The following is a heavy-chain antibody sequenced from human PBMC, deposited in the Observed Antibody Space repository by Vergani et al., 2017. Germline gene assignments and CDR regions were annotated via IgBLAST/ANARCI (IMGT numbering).Heavy chain of an antibody. CDR2: IHPGDSDT. CDR3: ARRKVLATVTSDAFDI. D-gene: IGHD4-17*01. CDR1: RYSFSNYW. J-gene: IGHJ3*02. V-gene: IGHV5-51*01. Sequence: EVQLVQSGAEVKKAGESLKISCQGSRYSFSNYWIGWVRQMPGKGLEWMGLIHPGDSDTRYSPSFQGQVTISADKSINTAYLQWSSLKASDTAIYYCARRKVLATVTSDAFDIWGQGTMVTVSS.